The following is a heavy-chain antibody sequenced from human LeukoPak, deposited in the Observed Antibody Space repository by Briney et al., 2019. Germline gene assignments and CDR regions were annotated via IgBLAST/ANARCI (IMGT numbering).Heavy chain of an antibody. CDR3: ATELTGTSEGRGFDY. CDR1: GYTFTSYG. V-gene: IGHV1-18*01. J-gene: IGHJ4*02. Sequence: ASVKVSCKASGYTFTSYGISWVRQAPGQGLEWMGWISAYNGNTNYAQKLQGRVTMTTDTSTSTAYMELRSLRSDDTAVYYCATELTGTSEGRGFDYWGQGTLVTVSS. CDR2: ISAYNGNT. D-gene: IGHD1-7*01.